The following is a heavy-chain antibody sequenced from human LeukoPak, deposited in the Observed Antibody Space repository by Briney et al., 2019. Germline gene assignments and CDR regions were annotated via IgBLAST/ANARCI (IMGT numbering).Heavy chain of an antibody. CDR3: ARGTLGYCSGRSCYSGHFDY. Sequence: PSETLSLTCTVSGGSISSSSYYWGWIRQPPGKGLEWIGSIYYSGSTYSNPSLKSRVTISVDTSKNQFSLKLSSVTAADTAVYYCARGTLGYCSGRSCYSGHFDYWGQGTLITVSS. D-gene: IGHD2-15*01. CDR1: GGSISSSSYY. J-gene: IGHJ4*02. CDR2: IYYSGST. V-gene: IGHV4-39*07.